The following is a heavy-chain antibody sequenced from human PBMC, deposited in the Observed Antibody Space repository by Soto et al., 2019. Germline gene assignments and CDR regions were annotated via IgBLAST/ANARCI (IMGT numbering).Heavy chain of an antibody. Sequence: EAQLWESGGGPVQRGVSLRLSCATSGFNFDIYAMAWVRRAPGKGVEWVSAIGSSSGATTYYADSVRGRFTISRDNSTATLYLQMSSLRVEDTAVYYYAQMATLTSSAFDVWGQGTMVSVSS. CDR3: AQMATLTSSAFDV. J-gene: IGHJ3*01. CDR1: GFNFDIYA. D-gene: IGHD5-12*01. CDR2: IGSSSGATT. V-gene: IGHV3-23*01.